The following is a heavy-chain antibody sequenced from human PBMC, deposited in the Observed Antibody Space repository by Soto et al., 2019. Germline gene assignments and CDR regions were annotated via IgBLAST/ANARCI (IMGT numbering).Heavy chain of an antibody. Sequence: PSETLSLTCPVSGCSISSYSWSWIRQPAGKGLEWIGRIYTSGSTNYNPSLKSRVTLSVATSKNQFSLKLSPETAADTAVYYVAGGATGGYYYYYGMDVWGQGTTVTVSS. D-gene: IGHD2-15*01. CDR3: AGGATGGYYYYYGMDV. CDR1: GCSISSYS. V-gene: IGHV4-4*07. J-gene: IGHJ6*02. CDR2: IYTSGST.